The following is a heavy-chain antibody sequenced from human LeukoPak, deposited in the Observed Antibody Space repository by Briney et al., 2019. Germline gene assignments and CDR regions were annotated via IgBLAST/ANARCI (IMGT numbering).Heavy chain of an antibody. CDR2: ISSSSSYI. D-gene: IGHD6-13*01. CDR1: GFTSSSYS. CDR3: ARVKTRVFDI. J-gene: IGHJ3*02. V-gene: IGHV3-21*01. Sequence: PGGSLRLSCAASGFTSSSYSMNWVRQAPGKGLEWVSSISSSSSYIYYADSVKGRFTISRDNAKNSLYLQMNSLRAEDTAVYYCARVKTRVFDIWGQGTMVTVSS.